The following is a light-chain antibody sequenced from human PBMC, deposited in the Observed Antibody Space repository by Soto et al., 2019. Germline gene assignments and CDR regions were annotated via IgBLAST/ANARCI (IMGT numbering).Light chain of an antibody. CDR2: EAR. V-gene: IGLV2-14*01. J-gene: IGLJ1*01. CDR1: STDVGGYDH. CDR3: SLYTSENTYV. Sequence: QSALTQPASVSESPGQSITISCIGTSTDVGGYDHVSWYQQHPGKAPKVIIYEARNRPSGVPDRFSGSKSGNTASLTISGLQAADEADYYCSLYTSENTYVFGTGTKLTVL.